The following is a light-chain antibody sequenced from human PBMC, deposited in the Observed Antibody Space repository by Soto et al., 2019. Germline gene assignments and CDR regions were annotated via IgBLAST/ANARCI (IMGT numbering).Light chain of an antibody. Sequence: DVLMTQTPLSLSVAPGQPASISCKSSQSLLHITGETFLFWYLQKPGQSPQPLIYEVSTRVSGVPDRFSGSGSGTDFTLEISRVETDDVGIYYCMQSTQLPPTFGQGTRLEI. CDR2: EVS. CDR3: MQSTQLPPT. J-gene: IGKJ5*01. CDR1: QSLLHITGETF. V-gene: IGKV2D-29*02.